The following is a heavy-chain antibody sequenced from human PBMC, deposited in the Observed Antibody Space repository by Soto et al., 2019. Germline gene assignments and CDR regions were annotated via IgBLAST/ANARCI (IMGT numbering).Heavy chain of an antibody. Sequence: PGGSLRLSCAASGFTFSSYAMHWVRQAPGKGLEWVAVISYDGSNKYYADSVKGRFTISRDNSKNTLYLQMNSLRAEDTAVYYCARDNSYTVVVITYFDYWGQGTLVTVSS. V-gene: IGHV3-30-3*01. CDR3: ARDNSYTVVVITYFDY. CDR2: ISYDGSNK. D-gene: IGHD3-22*01. J-gene: IGHJ4*02. CDR1: GFTFSSYA.